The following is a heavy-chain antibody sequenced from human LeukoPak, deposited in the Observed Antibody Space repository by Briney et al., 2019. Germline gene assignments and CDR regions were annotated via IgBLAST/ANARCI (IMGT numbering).Heavy chain of an antibody. J-gene: IGHJ5*02. CDR1: GGSISSHF. V-gene: IGHV4-59*11. CDR2: VYYSGST. CDR3: ARDLRVGATSWFDP. D-gene: IGHD1-26*01. Sequence: PSETLSLTCSVSGGSISSHFWTWIRQPPGKGLEWIGYVYYSGSTNYNPSLKSRVTISVDTSKNQFSLKLSSVTAADTAVYYCARDLRVGATSWFDPWGQGTLVTVSS.